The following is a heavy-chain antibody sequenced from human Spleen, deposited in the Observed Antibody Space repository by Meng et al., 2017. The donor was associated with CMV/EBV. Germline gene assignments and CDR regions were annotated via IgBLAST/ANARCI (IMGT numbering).Heavy chain of an antibody. Sequence: GGSLRLSCAASGFTFSSYAMHWVRQAPGKGLEWVAVISYDGSNKYYADSVKGRFTISRDNAKNSLYLQMNSLRAEDTAVYYCTRRERATIKNFDYWGQGTLVTVSS. CDR3: TRRERATIKNFDY. D-gene: IGHD5-24*01. V-gene: IGHV3-30-3*01. CDR2: ISYDGSNK. J-gene: IGHJ4*02. CDR1: GFTFSSYA.